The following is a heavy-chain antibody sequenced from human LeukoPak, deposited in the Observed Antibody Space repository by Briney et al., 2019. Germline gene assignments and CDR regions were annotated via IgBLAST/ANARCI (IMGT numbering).Heavy chain of an antibody. CDR2: IIPIFGTA. V-gene: IGHV1-69*05. CDR3: ARSSGWYLFGRDAFDI. Sequence: GASVKVSCKASGGTFSSYAISWVRQAPGQGLEWMGRIIPIFGTANCAQKFQGRVTITTDESTSTAYMELSSLRSEDTAVYYCARSSGWYLFGRDAFDIWGQGTMVTVSS. J-gene: IGHJ3*02. CDR1: GGTFSSYA. D-gene: IGHD6-19*01.